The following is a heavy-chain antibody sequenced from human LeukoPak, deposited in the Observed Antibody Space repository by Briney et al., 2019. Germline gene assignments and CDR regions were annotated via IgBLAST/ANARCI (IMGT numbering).Heavy chain of an antibody. CDR2: LNNDGSR. CDR1: GFTFSSYW. J-gene: IGHJ4*02. V-gene: IGHV3-74*01. D-gene: IGHD3-10*01. CDR3: ARGLDGSGSYYDSPLDY. Sequence: GGSLRLSCAASGFTFSSYWMHWARQAPGKGLVWVSRLNNDGSRSYADSVKGRFTISRDNAKNTLYLQTNSLRAEDTAVYYCARGLDGSGSYYDSPLDYWGQGTLVTVSS.